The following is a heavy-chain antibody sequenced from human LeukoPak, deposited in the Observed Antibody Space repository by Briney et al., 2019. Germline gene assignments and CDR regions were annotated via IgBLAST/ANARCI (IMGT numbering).Heavy chain of an antibody. V-gene: IGHV3-48*01. Sequence: GGSLRLSCAASGFTFSSYSMNWDRQAPGKGLEWVSYISSSSSTIYYADSVKGRFTISRDNAKNSLYLQMNSLRAEDTAVYYCASGSGSYDPWGQGTLVTVSS. D-gene: IGHD3-10*01. CDR3: ASGSGSYDP. CDR2: ISSSSSTI. CDR1: GFTFSSYS. J-gene: IGHJ5*02.